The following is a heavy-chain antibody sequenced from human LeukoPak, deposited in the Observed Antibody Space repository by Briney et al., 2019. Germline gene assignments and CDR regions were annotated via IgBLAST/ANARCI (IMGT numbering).Heavy chain of an antibody. CDR2: SNPSGRST. D-gene: IGHD1-26*01. Sequence: GASVKVSCKAFGYSLTNYYVHWVRQAPGQGLEWMGESNPSGRSTSYAQKFQCRNTVTRHTYTNTVYMDLSSLRSEDTATYYCARGAPTTRIGDGRFDYWGQGSLLTVAS. V-gene: IGHV1-46*01. CDR3: ARGAPTTRIGDGRFDY. CDR1: GYSLTNYY. J-gene: IGHJ4*02.